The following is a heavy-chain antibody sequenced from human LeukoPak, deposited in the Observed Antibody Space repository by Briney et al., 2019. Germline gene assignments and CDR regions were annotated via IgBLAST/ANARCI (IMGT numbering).Heavy chain of an antibody. Sequence: GGSLRLSCAASGFTFSSYAMSWVRQAPGKGLEWVAVISSVGSDKYYADSVKGRFTISRDYSKNTLYLQMNSLRPEDTAVYYCAKDLANRVVTAICDYWGQGTLVTVSS. J-gene: IGHJ4*02. D-gene: IGHD2-21*02. V-gene: IGHV3-30-3*01. CDR3: AKDLANRVVTAICDY. CDR2: ISSVGSDK. CDR1: GFTFSSYA.